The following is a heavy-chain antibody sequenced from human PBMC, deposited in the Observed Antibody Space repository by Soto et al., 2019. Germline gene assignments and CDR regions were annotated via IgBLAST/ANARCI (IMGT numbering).Heavy chain of an antibody. J-gene: IGHJ5*02. D-gene: IGHD3-10*01. Sequence: QVQLVQSGAEVKKPGSSVKVSCKASGGTFSSYAISWVRQAPGQGLEWMGGIIPIFGTANYAQKFQGRVTITADESTRKAYMELSSLRSEDTAVYYCARVGITMVRGVIITSGGWFDPWGQGTLVTVSS. CDR2: IIPIFGTA. V-gene: IGHV1-69*01. CDR3: ARVGITMVRGVIITSGGWFDP. CDR1: GGTFSSYA.